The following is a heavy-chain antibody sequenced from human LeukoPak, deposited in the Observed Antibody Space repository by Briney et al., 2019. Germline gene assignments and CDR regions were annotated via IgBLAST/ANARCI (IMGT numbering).Heavy chain of an antibody. J-gene: IGHJ4*02. Sequence: GRSLRLSCAASGFTFSSYGMHWVRQAPGKGLEWVAVIWYDGSNKYYADSVKCRFTISRDNSKNTLYLQMNSLRAEDTAVYYCARDSSEWFGEYLDYWGQGTLVTVSS. CDR2: IWYDGSNK. CDR1: GFTFSSYG. D-gene: IGHD3-10*01. CDR3: ARDSSEWFGEYLDY. V-gene: IGHV3-33*01.